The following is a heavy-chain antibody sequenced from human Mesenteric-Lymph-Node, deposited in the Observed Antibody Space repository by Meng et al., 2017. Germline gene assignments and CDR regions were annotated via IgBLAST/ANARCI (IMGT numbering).Heavy chain of an antibody. CDR1: VGSIRNDQW. D-gene: IGHD4-17*01. V-gene: IGHV4-4*02. CDR2: IYHSGRT. CDR3: TTLYGDSIS. Sequence: QVQLQESGPGLVKPSGTLSLTCDVSVGSIRNDQWGSWVRQAPGKGLEWIGEIYHSGRTNYNPSVKSRVSMSVDKSQNHFSLRLSSVTAADTAVYYCTTLYGDSISWGQGTLVTVSS. J-gene: IGHJ4*02.